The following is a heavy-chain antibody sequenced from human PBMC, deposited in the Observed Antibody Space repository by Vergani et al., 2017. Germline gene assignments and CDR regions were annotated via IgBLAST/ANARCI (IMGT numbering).Heavy chain of an antibody. Sequence: QVQLVESGGGLVKPGGSLRLSCAASGFTFSDYYMSWIRQAPGKGLEWVSYISSSSSYTNYADSVKGRFTISRDNAKNSLYLQMNSLRAEDTAVYYCARDSPTHVVDYWGQGTLVTVSS. CDR1: GFTFSDYY. J-gene: IGHJ4*02. V-gene: IGHV3-11*06. CDR2: ISSSSSYT. D-gene: IGHD2-15*01. CDR3: ARDSPTHVVDY.